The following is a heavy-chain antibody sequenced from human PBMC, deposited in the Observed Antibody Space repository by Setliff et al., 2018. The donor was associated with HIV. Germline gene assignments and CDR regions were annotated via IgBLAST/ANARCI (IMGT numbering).Heavy chain of an antibody. CDR1: GFTFSSYA. V-gene: IGHV3-30*04. J-gene: IGHJ6*03. D-gene: IGHD6-6*01. CDR3: ARSIQYYYYYMDV. CDR2: ISDDGSNK. Sequence: GGSLRLSCAASGFTFSSYAMHWVRQAPGKGLEWVVVISDDGSNKYYADSVKGRFTISRDNSKNTLFLQMNSLRAEDTAVYYCARSIQYYYYYMDVWGEGTTVTVSS.